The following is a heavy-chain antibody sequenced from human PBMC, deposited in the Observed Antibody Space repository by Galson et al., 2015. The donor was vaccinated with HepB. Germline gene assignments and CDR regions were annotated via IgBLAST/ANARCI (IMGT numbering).Heavy chain of an antibody. D-gene: IGHD2-15*01. J-gene: IGHJ3*02. CDR1: GFTFSDYY. CDR2: ISSSSSYT. CDR3: ARDSPLGSEDFDI. V-gene: IGHV3-11*05. Sequence: SLRLSCAASGFTFSDYYMSWIRQAPGKGLEWVSYISSSSSYTNYADSVKGRFTISRDNAKNSLYLQMNSLRAEDTAVYYCARDSPLGSEDFDIWGQGTMVTVSS.